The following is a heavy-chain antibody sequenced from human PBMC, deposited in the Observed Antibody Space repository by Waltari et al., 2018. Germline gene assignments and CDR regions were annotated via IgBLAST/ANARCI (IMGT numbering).Heavy chain of an antibody. D-gene: IGHD3-16*01. V-gene: IGHV3-64D*08. Sequence: VQLVQSGRALVQPGGSMSLSCSASVFTFSTYAMHWVRQAPGKGLEYVSAIAGFGGISYNADSVKGRFSVSRDNSNNTLYLHMTNLRAEDTAVYYCVKGGVDYWGRGTLVTVSS. J-gene: IGHJ4*02. CDR2: IAGFGGIS. CDR1: VFTFSTYA. CDR3: VKGGVDY.